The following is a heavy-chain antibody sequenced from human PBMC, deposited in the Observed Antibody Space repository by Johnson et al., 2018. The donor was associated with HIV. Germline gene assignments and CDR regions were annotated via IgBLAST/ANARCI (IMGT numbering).Heavy chain of an antibody. V-gene: IGHV3-20*04. CDR1: GFTFDDYG. D-gene: IGHD6-13*01. CDR2: IYSGGTA. Sequence: VHLVESGGRVVRPRGSLRLSCVASGFTFDDYGMSWVRHAPGKGLKWVSIIYSGGTAYYADSVKGRFPISRDNSQDTLYLQMNGLRPEDPAVYYCAKDDAQTLAAAGRDAFDFWGQGTAVTV. J-gene: IGHJ3*01. CDR3: AKDDAQTLAAAGRDAFDF.